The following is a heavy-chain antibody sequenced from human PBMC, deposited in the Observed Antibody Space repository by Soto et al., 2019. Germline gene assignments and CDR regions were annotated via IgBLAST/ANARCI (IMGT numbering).Heavy chain of an antibody. Sequence: SETLSLTCTVSAGSISSYYCRWIRRPPGKELEWIGYIYYSGSTNYNTSLKSRVTKSVNTSKTQFSLRLTSVTAAVMAVYCWARQKLDGPAYFDYWGQGALVTVSS. V-gene: IGHV4-59*08. CDR2: IYYSGST. CDR1: AGSISSYY. J-gene: IGHJ4*02. CDR3: ARQKLDGPAYFDY. D-gene: IGHD1-7*01.